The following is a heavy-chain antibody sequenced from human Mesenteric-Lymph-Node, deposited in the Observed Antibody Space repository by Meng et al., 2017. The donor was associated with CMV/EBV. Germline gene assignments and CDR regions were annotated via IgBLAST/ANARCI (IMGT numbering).Heavy chain of an antibody. CDR1: GDSVSSYNAA. D-gene: IGHD7-27*01. V-gene: IGHV6-1*01. J-gene: IGHJ4*02. CDR3: ARDQTGGALFDN. CDR2: TYYRSKWYN. Sequence: QTHSLTGAISGDSVSSYNAAWHWIRQSPSRGLEWLGRTYYRSKWYNDYAVSVKSRITINPDTSKNQFSLQLNSVTPEDTAVYYCARDQTGGALFDNWGQGTLVTVSS.